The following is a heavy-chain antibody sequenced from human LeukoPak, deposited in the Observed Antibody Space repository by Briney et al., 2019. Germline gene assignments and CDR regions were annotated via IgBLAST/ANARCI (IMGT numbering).Heavy chain of an antibody. Sequence: PGGSLRLSCAGFGFTYNSEAMSWVRQAPGKGLEWVSGISGSGGVTYYADSVKGRFTISRHNSKNTLFLQLNSLKLEDTAVYYCAKSISAAGDFWGQGSLVTVSS. CDR1: GFTYNSEA. J-gene: IGHJ4*02. V-gene: IGHV3-23*01. CDR3: AKSISAAGDF. CDR2: ISGSGGVT. D-gene: IGHD6-13*01.